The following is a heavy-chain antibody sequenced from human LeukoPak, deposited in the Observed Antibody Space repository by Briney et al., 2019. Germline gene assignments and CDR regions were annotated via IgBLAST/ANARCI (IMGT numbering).Heavy chain of an antibody. V-gene: IGHV4-59*08. CDR3: MRGRSGNRHNFDY. J-gene: IGHJ4*02. CDR1: GGSISSYY. CDR2: IYYSGST. Sequence: SETLSLTCTVSGGSISSYYWSWIRQPPGKGLEWIGYIYYSGSTNYNPSLKSRVTISVDTSKNQFSLKLSSLPAADPPVYYCMRGRSGNRHNFDYWGQGTLVTDSS. D-gene: IGHD3-3*01.